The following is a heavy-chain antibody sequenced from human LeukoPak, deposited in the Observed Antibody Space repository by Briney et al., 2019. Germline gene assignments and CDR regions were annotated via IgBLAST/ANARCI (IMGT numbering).Heavy chain of an antibody. CDR2: IYYSGST. Sequence: SETLSLTCTVSGGSISSYYWSWIRQPPGRGLEWIGYIYYSGSTNYNPSLKSRVTISVDTSKNQFSLKLSSVTAADTAVYYCARARYYYDSSGYLYNWFDPWGQGTLVTVSS. J-gene: IGHJ5*02. V-gene: IGHV4-59*01. D-gene: IGHD3-22*01. CDR3: ARARYYYDSSGYLYNWFDP. CDR1: GGSISSYY.